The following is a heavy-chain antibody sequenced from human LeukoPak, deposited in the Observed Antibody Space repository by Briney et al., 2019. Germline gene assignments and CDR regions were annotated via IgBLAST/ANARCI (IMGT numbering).Heavy chain of an antibody. CDR1: GYTFTGYY. D-gene: IGHD6-13*01. CDR3: AKNRGGIATTGTFVP. Sequence: ASVKVSCKASGYTFTGYYMHWVRQAPGQGLEWMGWSNPNSGDTNYAQKFQGRVTMTRDTSISTAYMELSRLRSDDTAVYYCAKNRGGIATTGTFVPWGQGTLVTVSS. CDR2: SNPNSGDT. J-gene: IGHJ5*02. V-gene: IGHV1-2*02.